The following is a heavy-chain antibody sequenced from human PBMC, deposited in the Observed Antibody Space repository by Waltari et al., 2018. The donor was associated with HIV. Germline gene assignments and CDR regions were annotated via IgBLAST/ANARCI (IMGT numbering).Heavy chain of an antibody. CDR3: VTLYKQSPLYSNF. J-gene: IGHJ1*01. Sequence: QVHLIQSAFDMKRPGASVTIACKVSGYPLSDLSMQWVRQGPGHRLEWMGGLDPKNGKPAYSQRFWGRGSLAEDTSEDTAYLELNRLTSDDTAVYYCVTLYKQSPLYSNFWGQGTLVTVSP. D-gene: IGHD2-15*01. CDR2: LDPKNGKP. V-gene: IGHV1-24*01. CDR1: GYPLSDLS.